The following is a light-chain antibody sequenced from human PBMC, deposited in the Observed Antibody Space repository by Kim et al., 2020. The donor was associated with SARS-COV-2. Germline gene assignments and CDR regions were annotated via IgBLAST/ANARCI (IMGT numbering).Light chain of an antibody. J-gene: IGKJ2*01. Sequence: ENVLTQSPGTLSLSPGERATLSCRASQSIRSDYFAWYQQKPGQPPRLLISGTSRRATGIPDRFSGSGSGTDFTLTISRLEPEDFAVYYCQQHGGSPPYTFGQGTKLEI. CDR3: QQHGGSPPYT. CDR2: GTS. CDR1: QSIRSDY. V-gene: IGKV3-20*01.